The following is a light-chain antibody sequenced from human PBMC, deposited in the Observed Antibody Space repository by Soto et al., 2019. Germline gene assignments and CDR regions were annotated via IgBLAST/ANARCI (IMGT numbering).Light chain of an antibody. CDR3: CSYAGSGTWV. J-gene: IGLJ3*02. V-gene: IGLV2-23*01. Sequence: QSALTQPASVSGSPGQSITISCTGTSSDVGSYNLVSWYQHHPGKAPKLMIYEGSKRPSGVSNRFSGSRSGNTASLTISGLQAEDEADYYCCSYAGSGTWVFGGGTKLTV. CDR1: SSDVGSYNL. CDR2: EGS.